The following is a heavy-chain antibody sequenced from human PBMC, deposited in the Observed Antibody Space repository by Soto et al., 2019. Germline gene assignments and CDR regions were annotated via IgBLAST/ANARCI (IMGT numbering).Heavy chain of an antibody. CDR1: GFTFSSYW. Sequence: PGGSLRLSCAASGFTFSSYWMHWVRQAPGKGLVWVSRINSDGSSTSYADSVKGRFTISRDNAKNTLYLQMNSLRAEDTAVYYCASSVPQYSSSWTAAGDCWGQGTLVTVSS. CDR2: INSDGSST. V-gene: IGHV3-74*01. CDR3: ASSVPQYSSSWTAAGDC. D-gene: IGHD6-13*01. J-gene: IGHJ4*02.